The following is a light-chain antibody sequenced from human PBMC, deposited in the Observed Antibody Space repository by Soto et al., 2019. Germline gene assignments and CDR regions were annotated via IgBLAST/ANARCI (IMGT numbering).Light chain of an antibody. J-gene: IGKJ1*01. V-gene: IGKV3-20*01. CDR1: QSGSSSY. CDR2: GAA. CDR3: QQYGSSQT. Sequence: IVLTQSTSTLSLSPEETTTLSCRASQSGSSSYLAGYQLKPGQAPRLLICGAASRSTGIPDRFCGSGCGTDCNLAISSLEPEDFAVYYCQQYGSSQTFGQGTKVDIK.